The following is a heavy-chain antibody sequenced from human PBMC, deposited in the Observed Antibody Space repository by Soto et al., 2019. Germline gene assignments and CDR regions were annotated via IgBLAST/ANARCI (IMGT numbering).Heavy chain of an antibody. CDR1: GYIFVNYG. CDR2: ISPYTGNT. V-gene: IGHV1-18*01. Sequence: QVQLVQSGEEVKKPGASVKVSCKASGYIFVNYGIAWVRQAPGQGLEWMGWISPYTGNTHSATKVQGRLTMTTDTSTSTAYMDVGSLTSDYTAVYYCVMVDNYVTPTPQDVWGQGTTVTVSS. CDR3: VMVDNYVTPTPQDV. D-gene: IGHD3-16*01. J-gene: IGHJ6*02.